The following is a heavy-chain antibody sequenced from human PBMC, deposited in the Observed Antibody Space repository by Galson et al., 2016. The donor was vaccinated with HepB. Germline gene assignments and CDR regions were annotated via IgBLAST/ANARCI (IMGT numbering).Heavy chain of an antibody. CDR3: ARSYYDSSGYYLSEAFFDY. CDR1: GFIFSSNY. J-gene: IGHJ4*02. CDR2: IYSGGTT. D-gene: IGHD3-22*01. Sequence: SLRLSCAASGFIFSSNYMSWVRQAPGKGLEWLSVIYSGGTTYYADSVKGRFTISRDNSKNTLYLQMNSLRAEDTAVYYCARSYYDSSGYYLSEAFFDYWGQGTLVTVSS. V-gene: IGHV3-66*02.